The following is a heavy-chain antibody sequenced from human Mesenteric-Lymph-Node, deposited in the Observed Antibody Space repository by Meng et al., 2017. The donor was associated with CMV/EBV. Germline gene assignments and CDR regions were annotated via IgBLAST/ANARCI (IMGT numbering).Heavy chain of an antibody. V-gene: IGHV1-2*02. CDR3: ARDRVVPAATHYYYYYGMDV. D-gene: IGHD2-2*01. CDR2: INPNGGAT. Sequence: ASVKVSCKASGYTFTGYRMYWVRQAPGQGLEYMGWINPNGGATNYAQKFQGRVTMTRDTSINAAYMELNRLTSDDTAVYYCARDRVVPAATHYYYYYGMDVWGQGTTVTVSS. CDR1: GYTFTGYR. J-gene: IGHJ6*02.